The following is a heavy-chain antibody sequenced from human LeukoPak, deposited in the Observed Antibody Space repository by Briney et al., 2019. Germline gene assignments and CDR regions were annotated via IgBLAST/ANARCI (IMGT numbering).Heavy chain of an antibody. CDR2: VSTNGGST. D-gene: IGHD3-10*01. Sequence: GGSLRLSCAASGFSFSNHAMHWVRQAPEKGLEYVSGVSTNGGSTFYANSVKGRFIISRDNSNNTLFLQMGSLRFEDMAVYYCATLSYHGIIASPLWGHGTMVTVSS. CDR1: GFSFSNHA. V-gene: IGHV3-64*01. CDR3: ATLSYHGIIASPL. J-gene: IGHJ3*01.